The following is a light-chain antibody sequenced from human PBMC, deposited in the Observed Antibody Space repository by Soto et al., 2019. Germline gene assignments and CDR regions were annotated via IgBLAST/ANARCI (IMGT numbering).Light chain of an antibody. CDR3: QQYYNAPIT. J-gene: IGKJ5*01. CDR1: QSVLSSANNKNF. V-gene: IGKV4-1*01. CDR2: WAS. Sequence: DIVMTQSPDSLAVSLGERATIRCKSSQSVLSSANNKNFFAWFQQRPGQPPKLLIYWASTRESGVPDRFSGSGSGTDFTLTISSLQAEDVAVYYCQQYYNAPITFGQGTRLEIK.